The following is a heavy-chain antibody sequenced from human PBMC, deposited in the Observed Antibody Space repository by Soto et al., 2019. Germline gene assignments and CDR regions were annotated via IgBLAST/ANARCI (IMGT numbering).Heavy chain of an antibody. Sequence: PSETLSLTCTVSGGSISSYYWRWIRQPPGKGLEWIGYIYYSGSTNYNPSLKSRVTISVDTSKNQFSLKLSSVTAADTAVYYCARLLFGAANWFDPWGQGTLVTVSS. J-gene: IGHJ5*02. CDR1: GGSISSYY. D-gene: IGHD3-10*01. CDR2: IYYSGST. V-gene: IGHV4-59*01. CDR3: ARLLFGAANWFDP.